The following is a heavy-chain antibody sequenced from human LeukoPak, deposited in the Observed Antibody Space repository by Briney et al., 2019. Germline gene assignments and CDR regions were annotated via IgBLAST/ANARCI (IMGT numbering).Heavy chain of an antibody. D-gene: IGHD3-9*01. CDR3: ARVGEYDIKSIYFDY. CDR1: GGSISSGSYY. J-gene: IGHJ4*02. Sequence: SETLSLTYTVSGGSISSGSYYWGWIRQPPGKGLEWIGSIYYSGSTYYNPSLKSRVTISVDTSKSQFSLKLSSVTAADTAVYYCARVGEYDIKSIYFDYWGQGTLVTVSS. CDR2: IYYSGST. V-gene: IGHV4-39*01.